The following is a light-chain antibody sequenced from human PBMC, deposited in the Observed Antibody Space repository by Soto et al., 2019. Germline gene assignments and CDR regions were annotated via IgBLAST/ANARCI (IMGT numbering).Light chain of an antibody. V-gene: IGKV3D-20*02. J-gene: IGKJ1*01. Sequence: EIVLTQSPGTLSLSPGERATLSCRASQSVSSSYLAWYQQKPGQAPRLLIYGASSRATGIPARFSGSGSGTDFTLTISSLEPEDFAVYYCQQRSNWPRTFGQGTKVDTK. CDR3: QQRSNWPRT. CDR1: QSVSSSY. CDR2: GAS.